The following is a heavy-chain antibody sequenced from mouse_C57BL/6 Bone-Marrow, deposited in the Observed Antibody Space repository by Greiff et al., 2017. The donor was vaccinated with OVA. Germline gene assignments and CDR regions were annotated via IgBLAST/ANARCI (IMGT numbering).Heavy chain of an antibody. CDR1: GFSLTSYG. J-gene: IGHJ3*01. V-gene: IGHV2-2*01. CDR3: ARDGSSYFWFAY. Sequence: VMLVESGPGLVQPSQSLSITCTVSGFSLTSYGVHWVRQSPGKGLEWLGVIWSGGSTDYNAAFISRLSISKDNSKSQVFLKMNSRQADDTARYYGARDGSSYFWFAYWGQGTLVTVSA. CDR2: IWSGGST. D-gene: IGHD1-1*01.